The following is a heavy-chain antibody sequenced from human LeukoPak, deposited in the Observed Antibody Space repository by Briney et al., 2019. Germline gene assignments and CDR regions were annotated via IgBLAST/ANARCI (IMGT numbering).Heavy chain of an antibody. J-gene: IGHJ4*02. CDR2: IKQDGSEK. CDR1: GFTFSSYW. Sequence: GGSLRLSCAASGFTFSSYWMSWVRQAPGKGLEWVANIKQDGSEKYYVDSVKGRFTISRDNGKNSLYLQMNSLRAEDTAVYYCARERDSSGWRFDYWGQGTLVTVSS. V-gene: IGHV3-7*03. CDR3: ARERDSSGWRFDY. D-gene: IGHD6-19*01.